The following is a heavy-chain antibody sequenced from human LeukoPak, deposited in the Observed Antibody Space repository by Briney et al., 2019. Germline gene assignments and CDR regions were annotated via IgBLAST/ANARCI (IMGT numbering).Heavy chain of an antibody. D-gene: IGHD3-9*01. Sequence: GGSLRLSCAASGFTVSSNYVSWVRQAPGKGLEWVSAISGSGGSTYYADSVKGRFTISRDNSKNTLYLQMNSLRAEDTAVYYCAKDLMDYDILTGFDFDYWGQGTLVTVSS. CDR1: GFTVSSNY. CDR2: ISGSGGST. J-gene: IGHJ4*02. CDR3: AKDLMDYDILTGFDFDY. V-gene: IGHV3-23*01.